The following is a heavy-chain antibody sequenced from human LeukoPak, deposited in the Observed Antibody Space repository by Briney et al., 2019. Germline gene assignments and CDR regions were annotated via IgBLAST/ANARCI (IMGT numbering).Heavy chain of an antibody. CDR2: TYYRSKWYN. D-gene: IGHD6-13*01. V-gene: IGHV6-1*01. CDR3: ARGGSGWYVSVFDP. Sequence: SQTLSLTCAISGDSFSSNSAAWNWIRQSPSIGLEWLGRTYYRSKWYNDYAVSVKSRITINPATSKNQFSLQLNSVTPEDTAVYYCARGGSGWYVSVFDPWGQGTLVTVSS. CDR1: GDSFSSNSAA. J-gene: IGHJ5*02.